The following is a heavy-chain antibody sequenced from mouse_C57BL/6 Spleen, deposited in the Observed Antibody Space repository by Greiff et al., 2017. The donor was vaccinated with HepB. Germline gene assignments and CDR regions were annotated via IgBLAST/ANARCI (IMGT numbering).Heavy chain of an antibody. V-gene: IGHV1-59*01. CDR1: GYTFTSYW. J-gene: IGHJ3*01. CDR3: FYDYDGRVAWFAY. D-gene: IGHD2-4*01. Sequence: QVQLKQPGAELVRPGTSVKLSCKASGYTFTSYWMHWVKQRPGQGLEWIGVIDPSDSYTNYNQKFKGKATLTVDTSSSTAYMQLSSLTSEDSAVYYCFYDYDGRVAWFAYWGQGTLVTVSA. CDR2: IDPSDSYT.